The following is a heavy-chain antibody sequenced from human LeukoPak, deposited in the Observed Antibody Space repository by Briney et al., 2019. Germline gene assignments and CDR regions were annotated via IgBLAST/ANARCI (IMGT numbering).Heavy chain of an antibody. CDR1: GYTFTSYA. J-gene: IGHJ4*02. Sequence: ASVKVSCKASGYTFTSYAISWVRQAPGQGLEWMGWISAYNGNTNYAQKFQGRVTMTRDTSISTAYMELSRLRSDDTAVYYCAPLSRRIGYWGQGTLVTVSS. D-gene: IGHD1-14*01. V-gene: IGHV1-18*01. CDR3: APLSRRIGY. CDR2: ISAYNGNT.